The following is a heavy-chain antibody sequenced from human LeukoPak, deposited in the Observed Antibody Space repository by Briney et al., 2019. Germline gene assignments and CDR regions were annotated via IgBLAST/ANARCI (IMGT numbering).Heavy chain of an antibody. V-gene: IGHV3-43*02. CDR3: AKPQHYGRGDFDY. J-gene: IGHJ4*02. CDR2: ISGDGGIT. CDR1: GFNFDDYA. D-gene: IGHD3-10*01. Sequence: GGSLRLSCAASGFNFDDYAMDWVRQAPGRGLEWVSLISGDGGITYYADFVKGRFTISRDNSKNSLYLQMNSLRTEDTALYYCAKPQHYGRGDFDYWGQGTLVTVSS.